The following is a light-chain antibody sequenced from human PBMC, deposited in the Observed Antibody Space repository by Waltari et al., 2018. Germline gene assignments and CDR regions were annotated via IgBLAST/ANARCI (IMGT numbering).Light chain of an antibody. CDR1: SSDVGGYNY. Sequence: QSALTPPASVSGSPGQSITISCTGTSSDVGGYNYVSWYQQHPGKAPKLMIYEVSNRPSGVSNRCSGSKSGNTASLTISGLQAEDEADYYCSSYTSSSTLLFGGGTKLTVL. CDR3: SSYTSSSTLL. J-gene: IGLJ2*01. V-gene: IGLV2-14*01. CDR2: EVS.